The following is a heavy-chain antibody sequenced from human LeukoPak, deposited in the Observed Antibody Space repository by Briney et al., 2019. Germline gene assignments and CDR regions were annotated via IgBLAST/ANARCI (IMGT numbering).Heavy chain of an antibody. CDR1: GYTFTGYY. Sequence: GASVKVSCKASGYTFTGYYMHWVRQAPGQGLEWMGGIIPIFGTANYAQKFQGRVTITADESTSTAYMELSSLRSEDTAVYYCARVTFAYGSGSYGWFDPWGQGTLVTVSS. V-gene: IGHV1-69*13. CDR3: ARVTFAYGSGSYGWFDP. D-gene: IGHD3-10*01. CDR2: IIPIFGTA. J-gene: IGHJ5*02.